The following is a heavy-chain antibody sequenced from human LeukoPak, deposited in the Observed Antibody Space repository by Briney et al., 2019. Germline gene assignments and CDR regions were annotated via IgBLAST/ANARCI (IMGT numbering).Heavy chain of an antibody. CDR1: GGSFSGYY. D-gene: IGHD2-2*01. V-gene: IGHV4-34*01. CDR3: ARQGRVDCSSTSCPYAFDI. Sequence: SETLSLTCAVYGGSFSGYYWSWIRQPPGKGLEWIGEINHSGSTNYNPSLKSRVTISVDTSKNQFSLKLSSVTAADTAVYYCARQGRVDCSSTSCPYAFDIWGQGTLVTVSS. CDR2: INHSGST. J-gene: IGHJ4*02.